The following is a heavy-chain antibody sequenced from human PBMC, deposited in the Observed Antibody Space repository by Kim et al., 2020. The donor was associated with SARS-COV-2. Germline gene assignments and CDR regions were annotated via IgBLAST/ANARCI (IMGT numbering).Heavy chain of an antibody. V-gene: IGHV4-39*01. J-gene: IGHJ6*01. Sequence: SETLSLTCTVSGGSIRSSTHYWGWIRQPQGQGLEWIGSISYSGTTYYNPSLQSRVTISVDTSQNQFSLKVNSVTAADTAVYYCARHEDLDYYGLDVWGQGTTVTVSS. D-gene: IGHD2-15*01. CDR1: GGSIRSSTHY. CDR2: ISYSGTT. CDR3: ARHEDLDYYGLDV.